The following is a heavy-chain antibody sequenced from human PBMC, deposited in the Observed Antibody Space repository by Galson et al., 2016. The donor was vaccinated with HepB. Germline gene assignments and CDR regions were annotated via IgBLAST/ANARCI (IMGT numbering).Heavy chain of an antibody. J-gene: IGHJ4*02. V-gene: IGHV3-23*01. CDR2: ISGSGAVT. CDR1: GFTFSTYA. CDR3: ASQKLRVGAIEN. Sequence: SLRLSCATSGFTFSTYAMTWVRQAPGKGLEWVSGISGSGAVTYYADSVKGRFTISRDNSKNTLYLQMNSLRVEDTAIYYCASQKLRVGAIENWGQGTLVTVSS. D-gene: IGHD1-26*01.